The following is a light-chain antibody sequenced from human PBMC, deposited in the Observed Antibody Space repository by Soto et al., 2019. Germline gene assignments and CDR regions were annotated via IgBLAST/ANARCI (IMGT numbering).Light chain of an antibody. CDR2: GAS. J-gene: IGKJ3*01. V-gene: IGKV3-15*01. CDR3: QQYHHSPPFT. Sequence: EIVMTQSPATLSVSPGERATLSCRASQSVSSNLAWYQQKPGQAPRLLIYGASTRATGIPARFSGSGSGTEFTLTISSLQSEDFAVYYCQQYHHSPPFTFGPGTKADIK. CDR1: QSVSSN.